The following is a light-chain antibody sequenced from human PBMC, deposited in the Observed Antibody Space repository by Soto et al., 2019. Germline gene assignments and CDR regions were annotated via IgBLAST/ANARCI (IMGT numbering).Light chain of an antibody. CDR1: QSISSNY. Sequence: EIVLTQSPGTLSLSPGERATLSCRASQSISSNYLAWYQQIPGQAPRLLIYHASSRATGIPDRFSGSGSGTDFTLTISRLEPEDFAVYYCQQYASSPWTFGQGTKVEIK. CDR3: QQYASSPWT. J-gene: IGKJ1*01. V-gene: IGKV3-20*01. CDR2: HAS.